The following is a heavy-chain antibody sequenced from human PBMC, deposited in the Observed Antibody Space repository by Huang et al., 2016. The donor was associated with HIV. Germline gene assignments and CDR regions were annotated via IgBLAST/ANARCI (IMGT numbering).Heavy chain of an antibody. D-gene: IGHD1-26*01. CDR2: IKPHSGGT. Sequence: QVQLVQSDAEVTRPGASVRVSCKTSGYNFIDYYMQWVRQAPGQGLEWMGWIKPHSGGTDDAQKFQDGVNMTRDTSINTTYMELNSLTSDDTAVYYCARGGSYHDEYFQHWGQGTLVTVSS. V-gene: IGHV1-2*02. CDR3: ARGGSYHDEYFQH. CDR1: GYNFIDYY. J-gene: IGHJ1*01.